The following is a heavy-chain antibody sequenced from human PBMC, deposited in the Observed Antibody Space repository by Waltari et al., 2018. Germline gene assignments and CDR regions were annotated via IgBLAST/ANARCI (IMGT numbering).Heavy chain of an antibody. V-gene: IGHV3-48*04. CDR3: ARFGYAFDI. D-gene: IGHD3-16*01. Sequence: EVQLVEAGVGLEQPGGSLGLSCAASGFTFSSYSMNWVRQVPGKGLEWVSYISSSSSTISYADSVKGRFTISRDNAKNSLYLQMNSLRVEDTAVYYCARFGYAFDIWGQGTMVTVSS. CDR1: GFTFSSYS. J-gene: IGHJ3*02. CDR2: ISSSSSTI.